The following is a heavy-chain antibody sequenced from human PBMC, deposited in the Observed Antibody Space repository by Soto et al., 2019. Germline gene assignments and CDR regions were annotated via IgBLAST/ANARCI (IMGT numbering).Heavy chain of an antibody. CDR3: ASSVLAATQFPRY. CDR1: GGTFSSYT. D-gene: IGHD2-15*01. V-gene: IGHV1-69*02. J-gene: IGHJ4*02. Sequence: QVQLVQSGAEVKKPGSSVKVSCKASGGTFSSYTISWVRQAPGQGLEWMGRIIPILGIANYAQKFQGRVTITADKSTSTAYMELSSLRSEDTAVYYCASSVLAATQFPRYWGQGTLVTVSS. CDR2: IIPILGIA.